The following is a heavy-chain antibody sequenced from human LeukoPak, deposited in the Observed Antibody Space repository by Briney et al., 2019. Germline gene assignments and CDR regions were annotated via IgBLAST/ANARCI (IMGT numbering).Heavy chain of an antibody. CDR2: IYYSGST. D-gene: IGHD3-22*01. CDR3: ARHVPYDSSDYTLTY. CDR1: GDSITNYF. Sequence: SETLSLTCTVSGDSITNYFWSWIRQPPGKELEYIGYIYYSGSTNYNPSLKSRVTISADTSKNQLSLKLNSVTAADTDVYYCARHVPYDSSDYTLTYWGQGTLVTVSS. V-gene: IGHV4-59*08. J-gene: IGHJ4*02.